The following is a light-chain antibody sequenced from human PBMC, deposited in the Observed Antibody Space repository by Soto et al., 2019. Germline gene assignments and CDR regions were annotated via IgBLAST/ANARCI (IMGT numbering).Light chain of an antibody. CDR1: QGISSW. V-gene: IGKV1-12*01. Sequence: DIQMTQSPSSASAPVGDRVSITCRASQGISSWLALYQQKPGRAPKLLIYTGSSLQSGVLSRFSGNGSGTDFTLTIRSLQPEDVATYYCQQGNSFPLTFGGGTKLEIK. CDR2: TGS. CDR3: QQGNSFPLT. J-gene: IGKJ4*01.